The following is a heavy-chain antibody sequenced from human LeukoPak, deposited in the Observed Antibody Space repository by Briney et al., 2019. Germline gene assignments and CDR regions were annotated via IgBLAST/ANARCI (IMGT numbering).Heavy chain of an antibody. Sequence: GGSLRLSCVASGFIFRSYWMSWVRQAPGKGLEWVANIKEDGSEKHYVDSVKGRFTISRDSAKSSLYLQMNSLRVEDTAIYYCARMGGDYWGQGTLVTVSS. J-gene: IGHJ4*02. D-gene: IGHD3-16*01. CDR2: IKEDGSEK. CDR3: ARMGGDY. V-gene: IGHV3-7*05. CDR1: GFIFRSYW.